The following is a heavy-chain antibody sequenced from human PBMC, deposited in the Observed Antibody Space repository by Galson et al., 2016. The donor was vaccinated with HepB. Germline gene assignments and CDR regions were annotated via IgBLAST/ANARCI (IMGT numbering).Heavy chain of an antibody. CDR3: ARGTETSWYGQFDY. Sequence: SLRLSCAASGFTFSDHYMDWVRQAPGRGLEWVAVISYDGSNKHYADSVEGRFTISRDNSKNTLYLQMNSLRVEDTAVYYCARGTETSWYGQFDYWGQGTLVTVSS. D-gene: IGHD2-2*01. CDR1: GFTFSDHY. CDR2: ISYDGSNK. J-gene: IGHJ4*02. V-gene: IGHV3-30-3*01.